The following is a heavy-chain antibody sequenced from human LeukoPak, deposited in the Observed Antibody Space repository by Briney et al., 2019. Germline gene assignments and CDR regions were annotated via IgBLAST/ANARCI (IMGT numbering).Heavy chain of an antibody. Sequence: SVKVSCKASGGTFSSYAISWVRQAPGQGLEWMGRIIPILGIANYAQKFQGRVTITADESTSTAYMELSSLRSEDTAVYYCARDLYGYDILTGPFDYWGQGTLVTVSS. CDR2: IIPILGIA. CDR1: GGTFSSYA. CDR3: ARDLYGYDILTGPFDY. J-gene: IGHJ4*02. V-gene: IGHV1-69*04. D-gene: IGHD3-9*01.